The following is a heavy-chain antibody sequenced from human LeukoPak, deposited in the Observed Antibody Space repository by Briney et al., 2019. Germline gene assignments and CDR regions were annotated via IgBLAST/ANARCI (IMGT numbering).Heavy chain of an antibody. J-gene: IGHJ4*02. CDR2: IRSKANSYAT. D-gene: IGHD3-3*01. CDR1: GFTFSGSA. Sequence: PGXSLRLSCAASGFTFSGSAMHWVRQASGKGLEWVGRIRSKANSYATAYAASVKGRFTISRDDSKNTACLQMNSLKTEDTAVYYCTGTIFGVLVDYWGQGTLVTVSS. V-gene: IGHV3-73*01. CDR3: TGTIFGVLVDY.